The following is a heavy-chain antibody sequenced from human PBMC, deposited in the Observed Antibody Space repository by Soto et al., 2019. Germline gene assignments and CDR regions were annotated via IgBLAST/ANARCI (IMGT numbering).Heavy chain of an antibody. D-gene: IGHD3-22*01. V-gene: IGHV3-23*01. CDR2: ISGSGGST. CDR1: GFTFSSYA. Sequence: GGSLRLSCAASGFTFSSYAMSWVRQAPGKGLEWVSAISGSGGSTYYADSVKGRFTISRDNSKNTLYLQMNSLGAEDTAVYYCAKDPAMIVVVITLDYWGQGTLVTVSS. J-gene: IGHJ4*02. CDR3: AKDPAMIVVVITLDY.